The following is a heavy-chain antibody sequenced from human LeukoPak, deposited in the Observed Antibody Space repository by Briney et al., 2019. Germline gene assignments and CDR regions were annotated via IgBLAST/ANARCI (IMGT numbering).Heavy chain of an antibody. D-gene: IGHD3-22*01. Sequence: GGSLRLSCAASGFSFGTYWMHWVRQAPGKGLVWVSRINSDGSSTSYADSVKGRFTISRDNAKNTLSLQMNSLRAEDTAVYYCARAVDSSGFSPFQHWGQGTLVTVSS. J-gene: IGHJ1*01. CDR2: INSDGSST. V-gene: IGHV3-74*01. CDR1: GFSFGTYW. CDR3: ARAVDSSGFSPFQH.